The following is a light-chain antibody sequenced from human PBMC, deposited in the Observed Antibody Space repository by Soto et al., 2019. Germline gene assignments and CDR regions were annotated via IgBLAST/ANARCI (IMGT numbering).Light chain of an antibody. J-gene: IGKJ1*01. CDR1: QSITGW. CDR3: QQYNPYSPWT. Sequence: DIQMTQSPPTLSASVGDRVTISCRASQSITGWLAWFQQKPGKAPKLLISKASKLESGVPSRFSGSGAGTDFTLTISGLQPDHFATYYCQQYNPYSPWTFGQGTKVEIK. CDR2: KAS. V-gene: IGKV1-5*03.